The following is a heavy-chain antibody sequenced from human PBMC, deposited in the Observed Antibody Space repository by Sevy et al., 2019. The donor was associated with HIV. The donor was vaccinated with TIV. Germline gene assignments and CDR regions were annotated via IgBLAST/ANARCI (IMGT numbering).Heavy chain of an antibody. J-gene: IGHJ1*01. CDR2: ISGYNGDT. CDR1: GYTFNSYV. D-gene: IGHD1-26*01. V-gene: IGHV1-18*01. CDR3: ARAPSGSQGPVQYIQH. Sequence: ASVKVSCKASGYTFNSYVITWVRQAPGQGLEWMGKISGYNGDTKYGQKFQGRVTMTTDPSTSTAYMELWSLKSDDTAVYYCARAPSGSQGPVQYIQHWGQGTLVTVSS.